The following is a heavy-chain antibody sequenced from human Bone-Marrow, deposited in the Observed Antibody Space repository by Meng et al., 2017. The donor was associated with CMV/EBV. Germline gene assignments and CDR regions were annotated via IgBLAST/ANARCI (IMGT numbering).Heavy chain of an antibody. Sequence: SVKVSCKASGGTFSSYTISWVRQAPGQGLEWMGRIIPILGIANYAQKFQGRVTITADKSTSTAYMELSSLRSEDTAVYYCARGPVGNWNYARWGQGPRVTCSS. CDR3: ARGPVGNWNYAR. V-gene: IGHV1-69*02. D-gene: IGHD1-7*01. CDR1: GGTFSSYT. J-gene: IGHJ4*02. CDR2: IIPILGIA.